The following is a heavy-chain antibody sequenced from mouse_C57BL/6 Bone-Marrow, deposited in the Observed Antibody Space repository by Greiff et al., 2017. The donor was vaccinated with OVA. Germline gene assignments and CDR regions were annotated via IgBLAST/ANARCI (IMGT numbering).Heavy chain of an antibody. Sequence: VQFQQLGAELVRPGAPVKLSCTASGSNIKDVYMHWVKQRPEQGLEWFGWIDPENGVTEYASEFQGKATITADTSSNTAYLQLSSLTSEDTAVYYCTLNGDGAWFAYWGQGTLVTVSA. D-gene: IGHD4-1*02. CDR1: GSNIKDVY. CDR2: IDPENGVT. V-gene: IGHV14-4*01. J-gene: IGHJ3*01. CDR3: TLNGDGAWFAY.